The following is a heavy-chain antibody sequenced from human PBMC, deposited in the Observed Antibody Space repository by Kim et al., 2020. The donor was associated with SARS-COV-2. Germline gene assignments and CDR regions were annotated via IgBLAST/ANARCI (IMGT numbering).Heavy chain of an antibody. V-gene: IGHV4-34*01. CDR3: ARGRAGVVPSPILGLGPYYEYYAMDV. CDR1: GGSLNGYH. D-gene: IGHD3-3*01. J-gene: IGHJ6*02. Sequence: SETLSLTCAVFGGSLNGYHWTWIRQSPGKGLEWIGEINHSGGTNCIPSLKSRVTMSLDTSKNQFSLKLRSVTAADTAVYYCARGRAGVVPSPILGLGPYYEYYAMDVWAKGPRSPSP. CDR2: INHSGGT.